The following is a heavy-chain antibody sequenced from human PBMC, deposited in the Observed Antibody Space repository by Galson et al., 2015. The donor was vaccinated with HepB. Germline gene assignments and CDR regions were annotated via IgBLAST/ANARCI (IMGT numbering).Heavy chain of an antibody. Sequence: SLRLSCAASGFTFSNYAMSWVRQAPGKGLEWVSTISGSGGSTYYADSVKGRFTISRDNFKNTLYLQMNSLRAEDTAVYYCARDRGSSWSDRHFSNYYYYGMDVWGQGTTVTVSS. J-gene: IGHJ6*02. D-gene: IGHD6-13*01. CDR1: GFTFSNYA. CDR2: ISGSGGST. V-gene: IGHV3-23*01. CDR3: ARDRGSSWSDRHFSNYYYYGMDV.